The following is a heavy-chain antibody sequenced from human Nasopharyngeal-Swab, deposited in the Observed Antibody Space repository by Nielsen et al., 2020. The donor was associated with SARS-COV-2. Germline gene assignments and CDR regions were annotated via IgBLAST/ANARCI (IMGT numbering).Heavy chain of an antibody. CDR3: ARDYTRFDY. J-gene: IGHJ4*02. V-gene: IGHV3-7*05. CDR1: GFTFSSYW. D-gene: IGHD3-16*01. Sequence: GGSLRLSCAASGFTFSSYWMGWVRQAPGKGLEWVAYIKEDGSEKYFVDSVKSRFTISRDNAKNSLYLQMNSLRAEDTAVYYCARDYTRFDYWGQGTLVTVSS. CDR2: IKEDGSEK.